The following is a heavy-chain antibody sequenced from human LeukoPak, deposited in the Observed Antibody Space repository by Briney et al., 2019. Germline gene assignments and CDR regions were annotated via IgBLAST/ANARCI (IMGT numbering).Heavy chain of an antibody. V-gene: IGHV3-74*01. D-gene: IGHD3-22*01. CDR1: GFTFSSYW. CDR2: IHKDGSDT. CDR3: ARVHYYDSRIGAFDI. Sequence: GGSLRLSCAASGFTFSSYWMHWVRQVPGKGLVWVSRIHKDGSDTSHADSVKGRFTISRDNAKDTLYLQMNSLRAEDTAVYYCARVHYYDSRIGAFDIWGQGTMVTVSS. J-gene: IGHJ3*02.